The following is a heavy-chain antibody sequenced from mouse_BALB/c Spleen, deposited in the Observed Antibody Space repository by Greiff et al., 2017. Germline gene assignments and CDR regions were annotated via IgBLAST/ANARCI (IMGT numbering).Heavy chain of an antibody. CDR3: ARGGRIYYGNSYWYFDV. V-gene: IGHV5-6-5*01. D-gene: IGHD2-1*01. CDR2: ISSGGST. CDR1: GFTFSSYA. Sequence: EVKLMESGGGLVKPGGSLKLSCAASGFTFSSYAMSWVRQTPEKRLEWVASISSGGSTYYPDSVKGRFTISRDNARNILYLQMSSLRSEDTAMYYCARGGRIYYGNSYWYFDVWGAGTTVTVSS. J-gene: IGHJ1*01.